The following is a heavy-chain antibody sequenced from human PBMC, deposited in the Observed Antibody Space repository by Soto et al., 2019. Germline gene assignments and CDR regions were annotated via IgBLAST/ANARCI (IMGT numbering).Heavy chain of an antibody. CDR2: ISSSSSYI. CDR1: GFTFSNYS. J-gene: IGHJ5*02. D-gene: IGHD3-10*01. V-gene: IGHV3-21*01. CDR3: ARSRGRTMFDP. Sequence: GGSLRLSCAASGFTFSNYSMNWLRQAPGKGLEWVSSISSSSSYIYYADSVRGRFTISRDNAKNSLYLHMNSLRAEDTAVYYCARSRGRTMFDPWGQGTLVTVSS.